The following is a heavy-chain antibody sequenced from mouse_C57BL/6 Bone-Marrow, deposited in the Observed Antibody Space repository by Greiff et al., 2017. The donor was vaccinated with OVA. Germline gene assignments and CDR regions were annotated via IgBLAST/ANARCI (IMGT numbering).Heavy chain of an antibody. D-gene: IGHD1-1*01. Sequence: DVKLVESEGGLVQPGSSMKLSCTASGFTFSDYYMAWVRQVPEKGLEWVANINYDGSSTYYLDSLKSRFIISRDNAKNILYLQMSSLKSEDTATYYCARDRYGSSLYWYFDVWGTGTTVTVSS. J-gene: IGHJ1*03. CDR3: ARDRYGSSLYWYFDV. CDR1: GFTFSDYY. V-gene: IGHV5-16*01. CDR2: INYDGSST.